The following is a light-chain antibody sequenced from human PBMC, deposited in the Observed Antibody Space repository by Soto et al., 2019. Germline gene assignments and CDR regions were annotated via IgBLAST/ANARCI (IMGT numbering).Light chain of an antibody. J-gene: IGKJ2*01. Sequence: EIVLTQSPATLSVSPGERATLSCRASQRVSSNFAWYQQNPGQAPRLLIYGASTRATGIPARFSGSGSGTEFTLTISSLQSEDFAVYYCQQYNNWPLYTFGQGTKLEIK. CDR2: GAS. V-gene: IGKV3-15*01. CDR3: QQYNNWPLYT. CDR1: QRVSSN.